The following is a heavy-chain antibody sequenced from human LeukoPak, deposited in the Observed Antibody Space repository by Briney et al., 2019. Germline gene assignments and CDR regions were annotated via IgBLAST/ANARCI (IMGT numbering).Heavy chain of an antibody. D-gene: IGHD3-16*02. CDR1: GFTFDDYA. CDR2: ISWNSGSI. Sequence: QTGGSLRLSCAASGFTFDDYAMHWARQAPGKGLEWVSGISWNSGSIGYADSVKGRFTISRDNAKNSLYLQMNSLRAEDTALYYCAKSTFGGVIGPLDYWGQGTLVTVSS. CDR3: AKSTFGGVIGPLDY. J-gene: IGHJ4*02. V-gene: IGHV3-9*01.